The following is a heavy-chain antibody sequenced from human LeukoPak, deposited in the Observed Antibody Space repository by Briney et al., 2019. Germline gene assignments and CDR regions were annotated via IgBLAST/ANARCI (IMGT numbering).Heavy chain of an antibody. CDR3: ARDRPTA. Sequence: GGSLRLSCAASGFTFSSYSMNWLRHAPGKGLEWFSSISSSSSYIYYADSVKGRFTISRDNAKNSLYLQMNSLRAEVPAVYYCARDRPTAWGQGTLVTVSS. CDR2: ISSSSSYI. V-gene: IGHV3-21*01. J-gene: IGHJ5*02. D-gene: IGHD4-17*01. CDR1: GFTFSSYS.